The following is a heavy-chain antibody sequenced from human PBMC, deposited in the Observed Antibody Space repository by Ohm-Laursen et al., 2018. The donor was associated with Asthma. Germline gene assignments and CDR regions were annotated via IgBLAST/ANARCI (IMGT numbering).Heavy chain of an antibody. CDR2: ISWNSGSI. V-gene: IGHV3-9*01. J-gene: IGHJ4*02. CDR1: GFTFDDYA. Sequence: SLRLSCAASGFTFDDYAMHWVRQAPGKGLEWVSGISWNSGSIGYADSVKGRFTISRDNAKNSLYLQMNSLRAEDTALYYCAKAQRGRFDYWGQGALVTVSS. CDR3: AKAQRGRFDY. D-gene: IGHD5-24*01.